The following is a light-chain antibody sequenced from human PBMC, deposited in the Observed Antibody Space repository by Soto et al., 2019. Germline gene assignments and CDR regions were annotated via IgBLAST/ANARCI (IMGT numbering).Light chain of an antibody. J-gene: IGKJ1*01. CDR3: QQTYTTPWT. Sequence: DIQMTQSPSSLSASVGDRVTITCRASQTISNSLNWYQHKPGKAPKXLIYTASSLQTGVPSRFSGSGSGTDLTITISSLQLEDFEAYFCQQTYTTPWTFGQGTKVDIK. CDR1: QTISNS. V-gene: IGKV1-39*01. CDR2: TAS.